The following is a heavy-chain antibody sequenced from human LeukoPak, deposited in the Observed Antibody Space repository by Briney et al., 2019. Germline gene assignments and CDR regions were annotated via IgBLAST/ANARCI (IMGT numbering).Heavy chain of an antibody. V-gene: IGHV1-18*01. J-gene: IGHJ5*02. Sequence: GASVKVSCKVSGYTLTELSMHWVRQAPGQGLEWMGWISAYNGNTNYAQKLQGRVTMTTDTSTSTAYMELRSLRSDDTAVYYCASETEASWFDPWGQGTLVTVSS. CDR2: ISAYNGNT. CDR3: ASETEASWFDP. D-gene: IGHD1-1*01. CDR1: GYTLTELS.